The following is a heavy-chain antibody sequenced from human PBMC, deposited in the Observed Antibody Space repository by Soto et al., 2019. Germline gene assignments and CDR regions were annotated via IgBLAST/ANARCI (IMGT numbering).Heavy chain of an antibody. CDR2: INAGNGNT. CDR3: ARDMGFGLSDY. J-gene: IGHJ4*02. Sequence: GASVKVACKASGYTFTSYAMHWVRQAPGQRLEWMGWINAGNGNTKYSQKFQGRVTITRDTSASTAYMELSSLRSEDTAVYYCARDMGFGLSDYWGQGTLVTVSS. V-gene: IGHV1-3*01. D-gene: IGHD3-10*01. CDR1: GYTFTSYA.